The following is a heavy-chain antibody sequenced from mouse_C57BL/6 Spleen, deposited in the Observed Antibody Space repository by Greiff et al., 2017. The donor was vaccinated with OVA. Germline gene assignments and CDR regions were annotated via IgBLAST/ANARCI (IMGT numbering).Heavy chain of an antibody. Sequence: VQLQQPGAELVMPGASVKLSCKASGYTFTSYWMHWVKQRPGQGLEWIGELDPSDSYTNYNQKFKGKSTLTVDKSSSTAYMQLSSLTSEDSAVYYCARRITTGWYFDVWGTGTTVTVSS. CDR2: LDPSDSYT. D-gene: IGHD1-1*01. J-gene: IGHJ1*03. CDR1: GYTFTSYW. CDR3: ARRITTGWYFDV. V-gene: IGHV1-69*01.